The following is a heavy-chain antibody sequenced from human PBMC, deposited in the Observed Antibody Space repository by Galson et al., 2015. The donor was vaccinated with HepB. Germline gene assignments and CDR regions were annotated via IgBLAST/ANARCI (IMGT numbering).Heavy chain of an antibody. V-gene: IGHV3-21*01. CDR1: GFTFRSSS. D-gene: IGHD3-3*01. Sequence: SLRLSRAASGFTFRSSSLNCVRHAPGQGLEWLSSISSSSSYIYYADSVKARFTISRDNAKNSLYLQMNSLRAEDTAVYYCAREMSGVYFDYWGQGTLVTVSS. CDR3: AREMSGVYFDY. J-gene: IGHJ4*02. CDR2: ISSSSSYI.